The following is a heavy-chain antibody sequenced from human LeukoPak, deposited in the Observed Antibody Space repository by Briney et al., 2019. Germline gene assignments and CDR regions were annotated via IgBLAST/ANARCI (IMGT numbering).Heavy chain of an antibody. D-gene: IGHD3-9*01. CDR2: ISGSGGST. V-gene: IGHV3-23*01. CDR3: AKDGPNYDILTGYYPMGLFDY. J-gene: IGHJ4*02. Sequence: GGSLRLSCAASVLTFSSYAMSCVRQAPGKGLEWVSAISGSGGSTYYADSVKGRFTISRDNSKNTLYLQMNSLRAEDTAVYYCAKDGPNYDILTGYYPMGLFDYWGQGTLVTVSS. CDR1: VLTFSSYA.